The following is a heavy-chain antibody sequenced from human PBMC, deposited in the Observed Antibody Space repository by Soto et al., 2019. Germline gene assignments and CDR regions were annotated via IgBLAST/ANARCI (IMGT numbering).Heavy chain of an antibody. V-gene: IGHV4-61*01. CDR3: ARDLRRCSSTSCSSGMDV. D-gene: IGHD2-2*01. J-gene: IGHJ6*02. Sequence: LSLTCTVSGGSVSSGSYYWSWIRQPPGKGLEWIGYIYYSGSTNYNPSLKSRVTISVDTSKNQFSLKLSSVTAADTAVYYCARDLRRCSSTSCSSGMDVWGQGTTVPVSS. CDR2: IYYSGST. CDR1: GGSVSSGSYY.